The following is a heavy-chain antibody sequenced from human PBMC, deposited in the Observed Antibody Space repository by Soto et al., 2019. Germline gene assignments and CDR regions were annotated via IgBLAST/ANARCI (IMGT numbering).Heavy chain of an antibody. Sequence: EVHLLESGGGLVQPGGSLRLSCAASGFTFSNYAMTWVRQAPGKGLEWVSVISGTGGGTNNADSAKGRFTTSRDNSKNTLYLQMNSRRAEDMAVYYCAIRAFYGSGIPNYYGMDGWGQGTAVTVSS. CDR2: ISGTGGGT. CDR1: GFTFSNYA. V-gene: IGHV3-23*01. CDR3: AIRAFYGSGIPNYYGMDG. J-gene: IGHJ6*02. D-gene: IGHD3-10*01.